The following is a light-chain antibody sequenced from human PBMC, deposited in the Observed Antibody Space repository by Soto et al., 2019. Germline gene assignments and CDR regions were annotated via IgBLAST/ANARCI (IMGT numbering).Light chain of an antibody. Sequence: ALTQPASVSGSPGQSITISCTGTSSDVGGYNYVSWYQQHPGKAPKLMIYEVSNRPSGVSNRFSGSKSGNTASLTISGLQAEDEADYYCSSYTSSSTHNYVFGTGTNVTVL. CDR3: SSYTSSSTHNYV. V-gene: IGLV2-14*01. J-gene: IGLJ1*01. CDR1: SSDVGGYNY. CDR2: EVS.